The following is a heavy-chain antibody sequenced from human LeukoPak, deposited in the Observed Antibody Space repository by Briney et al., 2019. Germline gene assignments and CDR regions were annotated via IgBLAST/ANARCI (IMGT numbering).Heavy chain of an antibody. V-gene: IGHV4-4*07. D-gene: IGHD2-15*01. CDR3: AGEEKAAHDY. CDR1: GGSISTYF. CDR2: IYTSGST. J-gene: IGHJ4*02. Sequence: SETLSLTCTVSGGSISTYFWSWLRQPAGKGLEWIGRIYTSGSTNYNPSLKSRVTMSVDTSKNQFSLKLSSVTAADTAVYYCAGEEKAAHDYWGQGTLVTVSS.